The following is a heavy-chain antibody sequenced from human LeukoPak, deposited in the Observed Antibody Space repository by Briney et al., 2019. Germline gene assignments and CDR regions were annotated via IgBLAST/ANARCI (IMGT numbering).Heavy chain of an antibody. Sequence: GGSLRLSCAASGFTFSDYYMSWIRQAPGKGLEWVSYISSSGSTIYYADSVKGRFTISRDNSKNTLYLQMNSLRADDTAVYYCAKGGLVHRFDPWGQGTLVTVSS. V-gene: IGHV3-11*01. J-gene: IGHJ5*02. CDR3: AKGGLVHRFDP. CDR2: ISSSGSTI. CDR1: GFTFSDYY.